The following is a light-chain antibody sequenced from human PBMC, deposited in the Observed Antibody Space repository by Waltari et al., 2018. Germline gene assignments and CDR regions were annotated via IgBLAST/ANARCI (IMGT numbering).Light chain of an antibody. Sequence: QSALTQPASLSGSPGQSITISCTGTSSDVGGYNYVPWYQQHPGKAPKLMIYDASNRPSGVANRFAGSKAGNTASLTISGLQAEDEADYYCSSYTSSNTGVFGGGTKLTVL. V-gene: IGLV2-14*03. CDR2: DAS. CDR1: SSDVGGYNY. J-gene: IGLJ3*02. CDR3: SSYTSSNTGV.